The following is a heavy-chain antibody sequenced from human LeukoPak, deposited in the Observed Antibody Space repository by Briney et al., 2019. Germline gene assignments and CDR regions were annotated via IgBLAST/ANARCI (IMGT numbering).Heavy chain of an antibody. CDR2: IRYDGNIK. Sequence: GGSLRLSCAASGFNFSAYGMHWVRQAPGKGLEWVTFIRYDGNIKYYADSVKGRVTISRDNSKNTLDLQMNSLRVEDTAVYYCAKPTSLKDANYGLTVTNYWGQGILVTVSS. CDR3: AKPTSLKDANYGLTVTNY. J-gene: IGHJ4*02. D-gene: IGHD3-10*01. CDR1: GFNFSAYG. V-gene: IGHV3-30*02.